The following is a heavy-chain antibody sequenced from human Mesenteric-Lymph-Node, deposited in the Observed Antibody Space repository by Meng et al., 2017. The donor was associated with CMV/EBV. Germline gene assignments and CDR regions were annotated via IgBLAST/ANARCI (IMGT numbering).Heavy chain of an antibody. CDR3: ARDLSSITGATRVLAGGKDV. V-gene: IGHV3-53*01. CDR2: IYSGGST. D-gene: IGHD1-20*01. CDR1: GFTVSSNY. J-gene: IGHJ6*02. Sequence: GGSLRLSCAASGFTVSSNYMSWVRQAPGKGLEWVSVIYSGGSTYYADSVKGRFTTSRDNSKNTLYLQMNSLRAEDTAVYYCARDLSSITGATRVLAGGKDVWGQGTTVTVSS.